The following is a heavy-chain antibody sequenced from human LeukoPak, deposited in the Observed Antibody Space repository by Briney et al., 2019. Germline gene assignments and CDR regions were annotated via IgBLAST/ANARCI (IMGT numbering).Heavy chain of an antibody. D-gene: IGHD2-2*01. J-gene: IGHJ5*02. CDR1: GCTISSSSYV. Sequence: SETLSLTCSVSGCTISSSSYVWGWIGQPPGKVRGWIGSSYCTGSTYYNPYLKSRVTISVDTSKNQFSLKLSSVTAADTAVYYCARSLSLGYCSSTSCYGRPHWFNPWGQGTLVTVSS. CDR3: ARSLSLGYCSSTSCYGRPHWFNP. CDR2: SYCTGST. V-gene: IGHV4-39*07.